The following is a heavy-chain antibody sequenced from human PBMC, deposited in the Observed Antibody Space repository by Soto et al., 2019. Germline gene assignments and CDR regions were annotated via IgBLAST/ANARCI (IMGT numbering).Heavy chain of an antibody. CDR1: GFTFSNAW. J-gene: IGHJ4*02. D-gene: IGHD6-13*01. V-gene: IGHV3-7*01. CDR3: AKDDSVDGQLAKDY. Sequence: LRLSCAASGFTFSNAWMSWVRQAPGKGLEWVANIKQTGSEKYYVDSVKGRFTISRDDAKNSLYLQMNSLRAEDTAVYYCAKDDSVDGQLAKDYWGQGTLVTVSS. CDR2: IKQTGSEK.